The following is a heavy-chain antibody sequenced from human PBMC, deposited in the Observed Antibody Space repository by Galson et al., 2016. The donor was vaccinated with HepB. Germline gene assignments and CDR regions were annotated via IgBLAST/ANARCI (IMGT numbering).Heavy chain of an antibody. CDR3: AKHSSIGERKDGLDV. J-gene: IGHJ6*02. CDR2: LSWNSANI. D-gene: IGHD5-18*01. CDR1: GFTFDDYG. Sequence: LRLSCAASGFTFDDYGMHWVRQAPGKGLEWVSGLSWNSANIAYADSVKGRFTISRDNAKNSAYLQMNSLRTEDTALYYCAKHSSIGERKDGLDVWGQGTTVTVSS. V-gene: IGHV3-9*01.